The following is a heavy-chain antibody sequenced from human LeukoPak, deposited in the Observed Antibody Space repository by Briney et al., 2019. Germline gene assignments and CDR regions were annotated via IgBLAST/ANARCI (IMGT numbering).Heavy chain of an antibody. Sequence: SETLSLTCAVYGGSFSGYYWSWIRQPPGKGLEWIGEINHSGSTNYNPSLKSRVTISVDTSKNQFSLKLSSVTAADTAVYYCATSPRATKLTTWGQGTLVTVSS. J-gene: IGHJ5*02. CDR3: ATSPRATKLTT. D-gene: IGHD4-11*01. CDR2: INHSGST. V-gene: IGHV4-34*01. CDR1: GGSFSGYY.